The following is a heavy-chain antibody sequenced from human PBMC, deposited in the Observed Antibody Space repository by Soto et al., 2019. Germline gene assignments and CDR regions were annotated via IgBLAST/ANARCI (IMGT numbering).Heavy chain of an antibody. CDR1: GFTLNTYS. J-gene: IGHJ6*02. V-gene: IGHV3-21*01. D-gene: IGHD3-3*01. CDR3: AREDSYYDIWRAHGPSKYYYGMDV. CDR2: ISTGGSSI. Sequence: GESLKISCAASGFTLNTYSMNWVRQAPGKGLEWVSSISTGGSSIVYADSVRGRFSISRDNTNNSLYLQMNSLRAEDTAVYYYAREDSYYDIWRAHGPSKYYYGMDVRGQGTTVTVPS.